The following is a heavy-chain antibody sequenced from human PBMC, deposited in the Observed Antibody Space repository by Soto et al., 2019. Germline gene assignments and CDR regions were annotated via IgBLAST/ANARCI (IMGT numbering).Heavy chain of an antibody. J-gene: IGHJ4*01. CDR1: GGSFSGYY. V-gene: IGHV4-34*01. CDR3: ARGSPTYFDY. CDR2: INHSGST. Sequence: SETLSLTCGVYGGSFSGYYWSWIRQPPGKGLEWIGEINHSGSTNYNPSLKSRVTISVDTSKNQFSLKLSSVTAADTAVYYCARGSPTYFDYWGHGTLVTVSP.